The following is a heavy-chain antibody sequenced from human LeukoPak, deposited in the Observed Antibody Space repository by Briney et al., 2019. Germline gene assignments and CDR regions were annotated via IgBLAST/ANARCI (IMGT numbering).Heavy chain of an antibody. V-gene: IGHV3-30*18. Sequence: GGSLRLSCAGSGFTFSNYGFHWVRQAPGKGLEWVAVISHDGTNKRYADSVKGRFTISRDDSKSTLYLQMNSLRVEDTAIYYCAKVYIRTWYILDYWGRGTLVTVSS. CDR3: AKVYIRTWYILDY. D-gene: IGHD3-10*01. CDR2: ISHDGTNK. J-gene: IGHJ4*02. CDR1: GFTFSNYG.